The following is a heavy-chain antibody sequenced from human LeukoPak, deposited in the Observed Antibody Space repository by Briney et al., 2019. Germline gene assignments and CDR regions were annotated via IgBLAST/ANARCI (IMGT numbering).Heavy chain of an antibody. CDR2: INQDGSEE. V-gene: IGHV3-7*01. J-gene: IGHJ6*03. CDR3: ARVKRIYYMDV. Sequence: GGSLRLSCAASGFTFSNYWMTWVRQAPGKGLEWVAHINQDGSEEHYMDSVKARFTISRDNAKNSLSLQMNSLRAEDTAVYYCARVKRIYYMDVWGKGTTVTVSS. CDR1: GFTFSNYW. D-gene: IGHD2-15*01.